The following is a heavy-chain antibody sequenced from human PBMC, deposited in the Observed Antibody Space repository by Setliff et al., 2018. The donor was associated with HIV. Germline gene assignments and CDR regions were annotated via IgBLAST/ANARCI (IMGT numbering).Heavy chain of an antibody. CDR3: AKSRGAVWNYYMDV. CDR2: ISWNSGSI. CDR1: GFTFDDYA. D-gene: IGHD2-21*01. Sequence: HPGGSLRLSCAASGFTFDDYAMHWVRLAPGKGLEWVSGISWNSGSIGYADSVKGRFTISRDNAKNSLYLQMNNLRAEDMAFYYCAKSRGAVWNYYMDVWGKGTTVTVSS. V-gene: IGHV3-9*03. J-gene: IGHJ6*03.